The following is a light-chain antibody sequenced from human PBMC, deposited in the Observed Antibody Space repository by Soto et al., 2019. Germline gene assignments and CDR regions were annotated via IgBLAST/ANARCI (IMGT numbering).Light chain of an antibody. CDR1: QSISSY. CDR2: AAA. Sequence: DIQMPPCPSSLSASVGDRVTITCRASQSISSYLKWYQQKPGKAPKLLIYAAASLQSGVPSRFSGSGSGRDFALTISSLQPEDFATYYCQQSYSTPLTFGQRTRLEIK. J-gene: IGKJ5*01. CDR3: QQSYSTPLT. V-gene: IGKV1-39*01.